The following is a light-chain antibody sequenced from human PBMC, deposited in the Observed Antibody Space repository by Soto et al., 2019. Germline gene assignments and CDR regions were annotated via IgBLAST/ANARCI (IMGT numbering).Light chain of an antibody. V-gene: IGLV1-44*01. Sequence: QSVLTQPPSASGTPGQRVTISCSGSSSNLGSYTLNWYQQVPGTAPKLLIYNNNERPSGVPDRFSVSKSGTSASLAISGLQSEDEAVYHCAAWDDSLNGWVFGGGTKLTVL. J-gene: IGLJ3*02. CDR3: AAWDDSLNGWV. CDR1: SSNLGSYT. CDR2: NNN.